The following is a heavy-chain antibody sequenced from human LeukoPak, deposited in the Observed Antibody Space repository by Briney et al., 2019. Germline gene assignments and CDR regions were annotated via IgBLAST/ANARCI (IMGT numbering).Heavy chain of an antibody. CDR3: ARGPTNGQAFDY. J-gene: IGHJ4*02. D-gene: IGHD2-8*01. V-gene: IGHV3-48*03. Sequence: TGGPLTLPCAPSGLTFSSYEMNWVRQAPGKGLEWVADISSSGTTIHYADSLKGRFTIPRDNAKNSLYLQLNSLRAEDTAVYYCARGPTNGQAFDYWGQGTLVSVSS. CDR1: GLTFSSYE. CDR2: ISSSGTTI.